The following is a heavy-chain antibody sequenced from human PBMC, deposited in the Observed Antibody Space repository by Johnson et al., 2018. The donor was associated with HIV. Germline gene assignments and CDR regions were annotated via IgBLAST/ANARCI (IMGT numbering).Heavy chain of an antibody. J-gene: IGHJ3*02. CDR3: ARARGQLTRGDDAFDI. CDR2: IRYDGSNK. V-gene: IGHV3-30*02. Sequence: QVQLVESGGGVVQPGGSLRLSCAASGFTFSSYAMHWVRQAPGKGLEWVAFIRYDGSNKYYADSVKGRFTISRDNSKNTLYLQMNSLRAEDTALYYCARARGQLTRGDDAFDIWGQGTMVTVSS. CDR1: GFTFSSYA. D-gene: IGHD6-13*01.